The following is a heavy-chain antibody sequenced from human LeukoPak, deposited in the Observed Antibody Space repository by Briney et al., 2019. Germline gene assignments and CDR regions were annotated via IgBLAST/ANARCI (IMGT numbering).Heavy chain of an antibody. CDR2: INHSGST. CDR3: ARSPLVGANRGLFVY. D-gene: IGHD1-26*01. J-gene: IGHJ4*02. V-gene: IGHV4-34*01. CDR1: GGSLSGYY. Sequence: SETLSLTCAVYGGSLSGYYWSWIRQPPGKGLEWIGEINHSGSTNYNPSLKSRVTISVDTSKNQFSLKLSSVTAADTAVYYCARSPLVGANRGLFVYWGQGTLVTVSS.